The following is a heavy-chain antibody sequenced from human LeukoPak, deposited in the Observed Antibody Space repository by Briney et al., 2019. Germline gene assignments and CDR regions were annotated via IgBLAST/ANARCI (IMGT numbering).Heavy chain of an antibody. CDR1: GFTFSSYG. D-gene: IGHD7-27*01. CDR3: AKPLGTSTIDFLIDY. V-gene: IGHV3-30*18. Sequence: PGGSLRLSCAASGFTFSSYGMHWVRQAPGKGLEWVAVISRDGSDKYYADPVEGRFTISRDNSKNTLYLQMDSLGAEDTAMYYCAKPLGTSTIDFLIDYWGQGTLVTVSS. CDR2: ISRDGSDK. J-gene: IGHJ4*02.